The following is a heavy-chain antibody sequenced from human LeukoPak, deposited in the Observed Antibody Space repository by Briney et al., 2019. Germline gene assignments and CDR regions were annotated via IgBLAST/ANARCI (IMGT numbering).Heavy chain of an antibody. Sequence: GGSLRLSCAASGFTFSSYAMSWVRQAPGKGLEWVSVIYSGGSTYYADSVKGRFTISRDNSKNTLYLQMNSLRAEDTAVYYCARGRRGTAMVYWGQGTLVTVSS. D-gene: IGHD5-18*01. CDR2: IYSGGST. CDR3: ARGRRGTAMVY. V-gene: IGHV3-53*01. J-gene: IGHJ4*02. CDR1: GFTFSSYA.